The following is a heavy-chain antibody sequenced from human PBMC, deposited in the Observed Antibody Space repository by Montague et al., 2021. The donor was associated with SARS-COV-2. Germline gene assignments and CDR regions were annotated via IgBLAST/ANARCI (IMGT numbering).Heavy chain of an antibody. CDR3: ARAVPYVFRPLKYFDY. Sequence: SLRLSCAASGFNFSSYGMHWVRRRATKALNGSAHVRSRGRTLYCVASLTCRINISRDNAKNSLYLQMNSLRAEDTAVYYCARAVPYVFRPLKYFDYWGQG. D-gene: IGHD3-16*01. CDR2: VRSRGRTL. V-gene: IGHV3-48*03. J-gene: IGHJ4*02. CDR1: GFNFSSYG.